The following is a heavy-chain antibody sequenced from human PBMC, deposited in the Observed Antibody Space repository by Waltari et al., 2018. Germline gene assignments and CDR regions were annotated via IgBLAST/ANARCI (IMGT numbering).Heavy chain of an antibody. J-gene: IGHJ4*02. CDR2: IYSGGST. Sequence: EVQLVESGGGLVQPGGSLRLSCAASGFTVMSHYLRGVRQAPGKGLEWVSVIYSGGSTYYADSVKGRFTISRDNSKNTLYLQMNSLRAEDTAVYYCARCHGIVGAYADYWGQGTLVTVSS. CDR1: GFTVMSHY. D-gene: IGHD1-26*01. CDR3: ARCHGIVGAYADY. V-gene: IGHV3-66*01.